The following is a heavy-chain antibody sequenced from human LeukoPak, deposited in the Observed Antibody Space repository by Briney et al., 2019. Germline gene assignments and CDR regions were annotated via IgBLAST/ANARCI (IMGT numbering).Heavy chain of an antibody. D-gene: IGHD2-2*01. V-gene: IGHV3-43*02. CDR2: ISGDCGSR. J-gene: IGHJ6*03. CDR1: GFTFDDYA. Sequence: GGSLRLCCAASGFTFDDYARHWVRQAPGEGVEWVSLISGDCGSRYYSDSVEGRFTISSDNIKNSLYLQRNRLRTEYATLYYCATEAIVLVPAATGTYYHYYYMAVWGKGTTVTVSS. CDR3: ATEAIVLVPAATGTYYHYYYMAV.